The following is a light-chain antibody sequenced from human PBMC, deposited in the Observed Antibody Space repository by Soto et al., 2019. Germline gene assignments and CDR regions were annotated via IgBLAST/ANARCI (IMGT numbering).Light chain of an antibody. V-gene: IGLV2-8*01. J-gene: IGLJ2*01. CDR3: SSYAGNKVI. CDR2: EVS. Sequence: QSVLTQPPSASGSPGQSVTFSCTGTSSDVGAYNFVSWYQQHPDKAPKLIIYEVSKWPSGVPDRFSGSKSGNTASLTVSGLQAEDEADYYCSSYAGNKVIFGGGTKL. CDR1: SSDVGAYNF.